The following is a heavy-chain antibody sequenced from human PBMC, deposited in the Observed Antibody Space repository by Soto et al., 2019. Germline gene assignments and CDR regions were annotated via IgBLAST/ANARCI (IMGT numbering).Heavy chain of an antibody. D-gene: IGHD2-2*01. V-gene: IGHV3-11*06. J-gene: IGHJ6*02. CDR1: GFTFSDYY. CDR3: ARDPGIVVVPAAKSRYYYYGMDV. Sequence: GWSLRLSCAASGFTFSDYYMSWIRQAPGKGLEWVSYISSSSSYTNYADSVKGRFTISRDNAKNSLYLQMNSLRAEDTAVYYCARDPGIVVVPAAKSRYYYYGMDVWGQGTTVTVSS. CDR2: ISSSSSYT.